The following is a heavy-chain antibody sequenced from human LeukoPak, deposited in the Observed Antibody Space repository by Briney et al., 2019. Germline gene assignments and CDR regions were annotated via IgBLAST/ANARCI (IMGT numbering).Heavy chain of an antibody. Sequence: PGGTLRLSCAASGFTFSSHGMSWVRQAPGKGLEWVSTISGSGDYTYYADSVKGRFTISRDNSKNTLYLQMNSLRAEDTAIYYCAKDALRAVPYYFDYWGQGTLVTASS. D-gene: IGHD3-10*01. J-gene: IGHJ4*02. CDR1: GFTFSSHG. CDR3: AKDALRAVPYYFDY. CDR2: ISGSGDYT. V-gene: IGHV3-23*01.